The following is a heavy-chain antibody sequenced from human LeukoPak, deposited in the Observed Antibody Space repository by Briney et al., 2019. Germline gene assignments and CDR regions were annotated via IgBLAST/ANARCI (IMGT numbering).Heavy chain of an antibody. D-gene: IGHD3-22*01. Sequence: ASVTVSCKASGYTFTGYYMHWVRQAPGQGLEWMGWINPNSGGTNYAQKFQGRVTMTRDTSISTAYMELSRLRSDDTAVYYCARSPDYCDSSGYYYYYYYMDVWGKGTTVTISS. CDR3: ARSPDYCDSSGYYYYYYYMDV. CDR1: GYTFTGYY. J-gene: IGHJ6*03. V-gene: IGHV1-2*02. CDR2: INPNSGGT.